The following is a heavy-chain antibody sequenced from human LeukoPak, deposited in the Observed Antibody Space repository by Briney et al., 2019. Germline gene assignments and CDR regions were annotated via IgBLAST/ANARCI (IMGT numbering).Heavy chain of an antibody. V-gene: IGHV3-33*01. J-gene: IGHJ3*02. CDR3: ARDSSSWYLGAFDI. D-gene: IGHD6-13*01. CDR2: IWYDGSNK. CDR1: GFTFSSYG. Sequence: GGSLRLSCAASGFTFSSYGMHWVRQAPGKGLEWVAVIWYDGSNKYYADSVKGRFTIPRDNSKNTLYLQMNSLRAEDTAVYYCARDSSSWYLGAFDIWGQGTMVTVSS.